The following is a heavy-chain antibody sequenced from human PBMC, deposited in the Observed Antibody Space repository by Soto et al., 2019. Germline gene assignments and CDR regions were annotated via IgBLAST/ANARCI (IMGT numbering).Heavy chain of an antibody. CDR1: GYTFARYG. V-gene: IGHV1-18*01. D-gene: IGHD2-21*01. CDR2: ISGHNGDT. J-gene: IGHJ6*02. Sequence: QVQLVQSGAEVKKPGASVRVSGKASGYTFARYGIDWVRQAPGQGLEWMGWISGHNGDTKYVQKFQGRVSMTTDTYXXTTSTELRNLRSDDTAVYYCARRGAMRYSYYGMDVWGQGPTATVSS. CDR3: ARRGAMRYSYYGMDV.